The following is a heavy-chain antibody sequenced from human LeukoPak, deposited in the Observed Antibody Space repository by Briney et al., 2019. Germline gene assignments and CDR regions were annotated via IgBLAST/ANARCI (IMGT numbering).Heavy chain of an antibody. CDR2: ISSSSSYI. D-gene: IGHD5-12*01. CDR1: GFTFSSYS. CDR3: ARNENSGWGYFDY. V-gene: IGHV3-21*04. J-gene: IGHJ4*02. Sequence: GGSLRLSCAASGFTFSSYSMNWVRQAPGKGLEWVSSISSSSSYIYYADSVKGRFTISRDNSKDTLYLQMNSLRAEDTAVYYCARNENSGWGYFDYWGQGTLVTVSS.